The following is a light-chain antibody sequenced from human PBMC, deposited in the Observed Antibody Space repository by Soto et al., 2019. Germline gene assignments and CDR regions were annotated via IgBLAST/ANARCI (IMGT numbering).Light chain of an antibody. J-gene: IGKJ2*02. CDR3: QQRGKWPST. V-gene: IGKV3D-20*02. CDR1: QSISSSY. Sequence: EIVLTQSPGTLSLSPGERGTLSCRASQSISSSYIAWYQQKPGQAPRLLIFGASYRATGIPDRFSGSGSGTDFTLTISRLEPEDFAVYYCQQRGKWPSTFGPGTKVEMK. CDR2: GAS.